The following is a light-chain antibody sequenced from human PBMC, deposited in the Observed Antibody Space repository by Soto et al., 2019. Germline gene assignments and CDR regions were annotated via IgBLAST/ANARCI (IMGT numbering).Light chain of an antibody. CDR3: QQSYSTPLT. Sequence: DIQMTQSPSSLSASVGDRVTITCRASQSISSYLNWYQQKPRKAPKLLIYAACSLQSGVPSRFSGSGSGTDFTLTISSLQPEDFATYYCQQSYSTPLTFGGGTKVEIK. V-gene: IGKV1-39*01. J-gene: IGKJ4*01. CDR1: QSISSY. CDR2: AAC.